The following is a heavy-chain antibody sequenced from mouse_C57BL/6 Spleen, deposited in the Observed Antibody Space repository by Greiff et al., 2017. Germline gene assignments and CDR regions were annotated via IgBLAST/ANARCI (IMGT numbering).Heavy chain of an antibody. D-gene: IGHD2-4*01. V-gene: IGHV1-52*01. CDR2: IYPSDSDT. J-gene: IGHJ3*01. CDR1: GYTFTSYW. Sequence: QVQLQQPGAELVRPGSSVKLSCKASGYTFTSYWIHWVKQRPIQGLEWIGNIYPSDSDTHYNQKFKDKATLTVDTSSSTAYMQLSSLTSEDSAVYYCARDYEYDGAWFGYWGQGALVTVSA. CDR3: ARDYEYDGAWFGY.